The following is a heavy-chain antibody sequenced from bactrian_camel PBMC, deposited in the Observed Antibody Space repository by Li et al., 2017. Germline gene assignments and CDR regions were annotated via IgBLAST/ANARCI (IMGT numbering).Heavy chain of an antibody. D-gene: IGHD1*01. CDR1: GFTFDIYG. J-gene: IGHJ4*01. CDR2: INRSGTTT. V-gene: IGHV3S36*01. CDR3: AARSVGWCPLFEHWLGKRAYTPGGYFTN. Sequence: DVQLVESGGGLVQPGRSLRLSCTASGFTFDIYGMSWVRQAPGKGPECVSGINRSGTTTFYSEPVKGRFTISRDNAKDTVSLQMNSLKPEDTAMYYCAARSVGWCPLFEHWLGKRAYTPGGYFTNWGQGTQVTVS.